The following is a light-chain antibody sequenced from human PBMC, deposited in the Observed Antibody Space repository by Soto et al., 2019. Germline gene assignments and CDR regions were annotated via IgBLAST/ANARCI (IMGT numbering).Light chain of an antibody. Sequence: QLVLTQPPSASGTPGQRVTISCSGSSPNIGSNYVYWYQQLPGTAPKLLIYTDNQRPSGVPDRFSGSKSGTSASLAISGLRSEDEADYYCAAWDDSLSGPVFGGGTKVTVL. CDR3: AAWDDSLSGPV. J-gene: IGLJ3*02. CDR2: TDN. V-gene: IGLV1-47*02. CDR1: SPNIGSNY.